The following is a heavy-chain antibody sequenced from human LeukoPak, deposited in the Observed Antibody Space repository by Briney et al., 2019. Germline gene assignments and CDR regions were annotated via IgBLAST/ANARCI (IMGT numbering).Heavy chain of an antibody. V-gene: IGHV3-49*04. Sequence: GGSLRLSCAASGFTFGDYAIIWVRQAPGKGLEWVSIIRSKAYGATIEYAASVKGRFTISRDDSKSIAYLQMNSLKTEDTAIYYCSRDSTGVEDLDIWGQGTMATVSS. CDR2: IRSKAYGATI. D-gene: IGHD7-27*01. J-gene: IGHJ3*02. CDR3: SRDSTGVEDLDI. CDR1: GFTFGDYA.